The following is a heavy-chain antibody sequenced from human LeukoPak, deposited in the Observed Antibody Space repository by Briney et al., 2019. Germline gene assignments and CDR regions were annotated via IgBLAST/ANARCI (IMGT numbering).Heavy chain of an antibody. CDR2: FVASGGST. CDR3: TIMHRYYDGSGYWVQ. Sequence: PGGPLSLSCTASGFTLNSYAMSLVRQAPGKGVEWVSEFVASGGSTSCADSVKGRFTISRDNPRNTLYMQMNSMSAEDTAVYYCTIMHRYYDGSGYWVQWGQGTLVTVSS. D-gene: IGHD3-22*01. J-gene: IGHJ4*02. V-gene: IGHV3-23*01. CDR1: GFTLNSYA.